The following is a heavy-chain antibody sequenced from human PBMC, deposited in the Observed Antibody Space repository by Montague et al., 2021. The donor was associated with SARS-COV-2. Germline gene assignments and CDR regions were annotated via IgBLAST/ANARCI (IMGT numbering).Heavy chain of an antibody. V-gene: IGHV4-34*01. CDR2: IGHTGSF. CDR1: GGSLSGHS. J-gene: IGHJ4*02. D-gene: IGHD3-3*01. CDR3: ARGGTERSTTFGVVFFPLLDS. Sequence: LRLSCAVYGGSLSGHSWSWVRQAPEKGLEWIGDIGHTGSFKYNPSLKSRVTMSIDAAKDQFSLRMTSVTAADTSIYYCARGGTERSTTFGVVFFPLLDSWGQGTLVTVSS.